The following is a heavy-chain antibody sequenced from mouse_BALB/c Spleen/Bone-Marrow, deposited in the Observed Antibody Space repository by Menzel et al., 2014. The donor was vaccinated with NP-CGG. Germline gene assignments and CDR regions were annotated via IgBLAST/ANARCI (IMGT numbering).Heavy chain of an antibody. CDR3: ARYDGYLDY. V-gene: IGHV1-54*01. J-gene: IGHJ2*01. CDR2: INPGSGST. CDR1: GYAFSDYL. D-gene: IGHD2-3*01. Sequence: VQRVESGAELVRPGTSVKVSCKASGYAFSDYLMEWLKQRPGQGLEWIGVINPGSGSTNQNEKFKDKATQTADTSSNTSYMELSSLTSDDSAVYFCARYDGYLDYWGQGTTLTVSS.